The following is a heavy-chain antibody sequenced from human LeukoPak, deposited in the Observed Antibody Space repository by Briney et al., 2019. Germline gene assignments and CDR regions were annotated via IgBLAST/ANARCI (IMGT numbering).Heavy chain of an antibody. Sequence: SETLSLTCTVSGGSISSYYWSWIRQPPGKGLEWIGYIYYSGSTNYNPSLKSRVTISVDTSKNQFSLKLSSVTTADTAVYYCARDRTTSHFDYWGQGTLVTVSS. V-gene: IGHV4-59*01. CDR3: ARDRTTSHFDY. CDR1: GGSISSYY. CDR2: IYYSGST. D-gene: IGHD4-17*01. J-gene: IGHJ4*02.